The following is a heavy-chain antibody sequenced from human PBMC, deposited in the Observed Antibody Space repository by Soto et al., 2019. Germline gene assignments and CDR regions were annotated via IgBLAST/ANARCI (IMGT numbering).Heavy chain of an antibody. J-gene: IGHJ4*02. V-gene: IGHV3-23*01. CDR1: GFTFSSYA. D-gene: IGHD3-3*01. CDR2: ISGSGGST. CDR3: AKSPGVFWSAVNDY. Sequence: GGSLRLSYAASGFTFSSYAMSWVRQAPGKGLEWVSAISGSGGSTYYADSVKGRFTISRDNSKNTLYLQMNSLRAEDTAVYYCAKSPGVFWSAVNDYWGQGTLVTVSS.